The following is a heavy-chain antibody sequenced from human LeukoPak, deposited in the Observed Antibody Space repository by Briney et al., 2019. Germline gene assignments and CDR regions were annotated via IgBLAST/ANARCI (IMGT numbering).Heavy chain of an antibody. CDR2: IYYSGTN. Sequence: SETLSLTCTVSGGSISSPSYYWGWIRQSPGKGLEWIGSIYYSGTNQDNPSLMSRVTISVDTSKNQFSLKLTSVTAADTSVYYCVRQYYDILTGYSDLFDIWGPGTKVIVSS. J-gene: IGHJ3*02. CDR3: VRQYYDILTGYSDLFDI. D-gene: IGHD3-9*01. V-gene: IGHV4-39*01. CDR1: GGSISSPSYY.